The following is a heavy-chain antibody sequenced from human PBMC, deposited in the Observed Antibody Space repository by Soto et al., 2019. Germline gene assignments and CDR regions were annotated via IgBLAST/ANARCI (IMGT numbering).Heavy chain of an antibody. CDR3: AKHGLYSSGCED. V-gene: IGHV3-30*18. CDR1: GFTFSSYG. D-gene: IGHD6-19*01. J-gene: IGHJ4*02. Sequence: QVQLVESGGGVVQPGRSLRLSCAASGFTFSSYGMHWVRQAPGKGLEWVAVISYDGSNKYYADSVKGRFTISRDNSKNTLYLQMNSLRAEDTAVYYCAKHGLYSSGCEDWGQGTLVTVSS. CDR2: ISYDGSNK.